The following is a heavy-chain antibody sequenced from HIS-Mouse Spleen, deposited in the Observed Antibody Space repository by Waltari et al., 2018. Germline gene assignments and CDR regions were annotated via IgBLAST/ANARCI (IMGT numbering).Heavy chain of an antibody. J-gene: IGHJ3*02. V-gene: IGHV1-8*01. CDR2: MNPNSGNT. CDR1: GYTFPRYD. Sequence: QVQLVQSGAEVKKPGASVKVSCKASGYTFPRYDINWVRQAPGQGLEWMGWMNPNSGNTGYAQKFQGRVTMTRNTSISTAYMELSSLRSEDTAVYYCARVLYDFWSGYYDAFDIWGQGTMVTVSS. D-gene: IGHD3-3*01. CDR3: ARVLYDFWSGYYDAFDI.